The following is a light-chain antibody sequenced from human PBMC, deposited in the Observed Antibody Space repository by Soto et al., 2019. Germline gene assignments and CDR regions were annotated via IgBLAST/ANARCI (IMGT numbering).Light chain of an antibody. J-gene: IGKJ1*01. CDR3: QNYGSSPPWT. CDR1: QSISSSY. Sequence: EIVLTQSPGTLSLSPGERATLSCRSSQSISSSYLVWYQQKPGQAPRLIIYGAYRRATGVPDRFSGSASGTDFTLAIRRLETEDLAVYYGQNYGSSPPWTVGQGTKVELK. V-gene: IGKV3-20*01. CDR2: GAY.